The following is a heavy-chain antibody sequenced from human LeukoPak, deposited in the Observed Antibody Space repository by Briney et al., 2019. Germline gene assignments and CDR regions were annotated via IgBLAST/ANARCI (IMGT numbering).Heavy chain of an antibody. Sequence: SETLSLTCTVSGDSISSHYWSWLRQPPGKGLEWIGYIHTSGITNYNPSLKSRVTISVDTSKNQLSLKLTSVTAADTAVYYCARQCSAASTFWFDPWGQGTLVTVSS. V-gene: IGHV4-4*09. CDR3: ARQCSAASTFWFDP. CDR2: IHTSGIT. CDR1: GDSISSHY. D-gene: IGHD6-13*01. J-gene: IGHJ5*02.